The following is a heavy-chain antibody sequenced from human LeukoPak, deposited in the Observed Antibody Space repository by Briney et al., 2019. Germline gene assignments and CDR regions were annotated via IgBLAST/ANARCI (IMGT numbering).Heavy chain of an antibody. CDR1: GFTFSSYA. D-gene: IGHD1-26*01. J-gene: IGHJ3*02. Sequence: PGGSLRLSCGASGFTFSSYAMNWVRQAPGKGLEWVSAISGSGGGTYYADSVQGRFTISRDNSKNTLYLQMNSLRADDTAVYYWPRGMEVVGATGAVDICGEGTMVTASS. V-gene: IGHV3-23*01. CDR2: ISGSGGGT. CDR3: PRGMEVVGATGAVDI.